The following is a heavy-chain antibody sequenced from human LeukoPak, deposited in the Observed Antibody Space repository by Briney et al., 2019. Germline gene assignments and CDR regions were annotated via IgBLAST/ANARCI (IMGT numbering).Heavy chain of an antibody. V-gene: IGHV3-23*01. CDR2: ISGSGAGI. CDR3: AKVLRPYSFDY. CDR1: GFTVSSNY. J-gene: IGHJ4*02. Sequence: PGGSLRLSCAASGFTVSSNYMSWVRQAPGKGLEWVLLISGSGAGIYYADSVKGRFTISRDNSENTLNLQMNSLRAEDTAVYYCAKVLRPYSFDYWGQGTLVTVSS. D-gene: IGHD3-3*01.